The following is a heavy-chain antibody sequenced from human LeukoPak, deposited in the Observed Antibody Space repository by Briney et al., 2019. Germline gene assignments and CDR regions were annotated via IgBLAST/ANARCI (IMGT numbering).Heavy chain of an antibody. D-gene: IGHD3-10*01. Sequence: GGSLRLSCADSGFTFSNAWMSWVRQAPGKGLEWVGRIKSKTDGGTTDYAAPVKGRFTISRDDSKNTLYLQMNSLKTEDTAVYYCTTFTMVRGVVTYWGQGTLVTVSS. CDR1: GFTFSNAW. CDR2: IKSKTDGGTT. J-gene: IGHJ4*02. CDR3: TTFTMVRGVVTY. V-gene: IGHV3-15*01.